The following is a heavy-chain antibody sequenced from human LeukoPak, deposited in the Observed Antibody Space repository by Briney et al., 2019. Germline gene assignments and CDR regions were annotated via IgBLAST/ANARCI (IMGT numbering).Heavy chain of an antibody. CDR1: GFTFSSYG. CDR3: AKGPYSGYDYDWFDP. Sequence: SGGSLRLSCAASGFTFSSYGMHWVRQAPGKGLEWVAFIRYDGSNKYYADSVKGRFTISRDNSKNTLYLQMNSLRAEDTAVYYCAKGPYSGYDYDWFDPWGQGTLVTVSS. CDR2: IRYDGSNK. D-gene: IGHD5-12*01. J-gene: IGHJ5*02. V-gene: IGHV3-30*02.